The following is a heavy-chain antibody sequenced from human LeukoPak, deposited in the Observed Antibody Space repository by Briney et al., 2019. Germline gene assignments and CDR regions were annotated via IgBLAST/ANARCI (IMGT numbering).Heavy chain of an antibody. CDR1: GFTFSSYA. CDR3: AKAPTIFGVVRYMDV. J-gene: IGHJ6*03. Sequence: PGGSLRLSCAASGFTFSSYAMSWVRQAPGKGLEWVSAISGSGGSTYYADSVKGRFTISGDNSKNTLYLQMNSLRAEDTAIYYCAKAPTIFGVVRYMDVWGKGTTVTVSS. D-gene: IGHD3-3*01. CDR2: ISGSGGST. V-gene: IGHV3-23*01.